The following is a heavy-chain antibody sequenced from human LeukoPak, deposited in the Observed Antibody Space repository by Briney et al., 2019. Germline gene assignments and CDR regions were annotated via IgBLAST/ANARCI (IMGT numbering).Heavy chain of an antibody. Sequence: GGSLRLSWAASGFTFSSYAMHWVRQAPGKGLEWVAVISYDGSNKYYADSVKGRFTISRDNSKNTLYLQMNSLRAEDTAVYYCAREFTSLDYWGQGTLVTVSS. V-gene: IGHV3-30-3*01. D-gene: IGHD2-2*01. CDR1: GFTFSSYA. CDR3: AREFTSLDY. CDR2: ISYDGSNK. J-gene: IGHJ4*02.